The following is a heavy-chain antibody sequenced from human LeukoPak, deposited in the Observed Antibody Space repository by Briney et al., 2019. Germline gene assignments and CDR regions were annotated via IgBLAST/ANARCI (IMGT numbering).Heavy chain of an antibody. V-gene: IGHV1-2*02. J-gene: IGHJ5*02. CDR3: ARASSPVEVAAGSYNWFDP. CDR2: INPNSGGT. Sequence: ASVKVSCKTSGYTFTRYYMHWVRQAPGQGLEWMGWINPNSGGTNYAQKFQGRVTMTRDTSISTAYMELSRLRSDDTAVYYCARASSPVEVAAGSYNWFDPWGQGTLVTVSS. CDR1: GYTFTRYY. D-gene: IGHD2-15*01.